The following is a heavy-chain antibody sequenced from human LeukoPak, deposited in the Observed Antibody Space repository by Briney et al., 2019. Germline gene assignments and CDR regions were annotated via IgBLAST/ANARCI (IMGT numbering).Heavy chain of an antibody. CDR2: ISSSGSTI. D-gene: IGHD5-24*01. J-gene: IGHJ4*02. V-gene: IGHV3-48*03. CDR3: AREVARWLQYYFDY. CDR1: GFTFSSYE. Sequence: GGSLRLSCAASGFTFSSYEMNWVRQAPGEGLEGVSYISSSGSTIYYADSVKGRFTISRDNAKNSLYLQMNSLRAEDTAVYYCAREVARWLQYYFDYWGQGTLVTVSS.